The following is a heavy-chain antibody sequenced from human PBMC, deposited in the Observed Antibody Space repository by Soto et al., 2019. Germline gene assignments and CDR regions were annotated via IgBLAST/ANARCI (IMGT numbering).Heavy chain of an antibody. V-gene: IGHV4-34*01. J-gene: IGHJ6*02. CDR1: GGSFSGYY. D-gene: IGHD6-13*01. CDR2: INHSGST. Sequence: SETLSLTWAVYGGSFSGYYWSWIRQPPGKGLEWIGEINHSGSTNYNPSLKSRVTISVDTSKNQFSLKLSSVTAADTAVYYCARGYGDIAAAGTSYYGMDVWGQGTTVTVSS. CDR3: ARGYGDIAAAGTSYYGMDV.